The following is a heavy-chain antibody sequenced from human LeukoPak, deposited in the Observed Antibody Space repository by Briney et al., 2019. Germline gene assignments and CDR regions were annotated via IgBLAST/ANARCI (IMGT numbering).Heavy chain of an antibody. V-gene: IGHV4-4*02. D-gene: IGHD2-2*01. CDR2: IYHSGST. CDR3: ARNANPTDAFDI. J-gene: IGHJ3*02. Sequence: PSETLSLTCAVSGGSISSSNWWSWVRQPPGKGLEWIGEIYHSGSTNYNPSLESRVSISVDKSKNLFSLKLNSVTAADTAVYYCARNANPTDAFDIWGQGTMVTVSS. CDR1: GGSISSSNW.